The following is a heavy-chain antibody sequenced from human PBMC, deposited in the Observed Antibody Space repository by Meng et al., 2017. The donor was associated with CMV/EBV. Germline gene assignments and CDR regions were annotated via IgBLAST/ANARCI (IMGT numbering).Heavy chain of an antibody. CDR2: IIPIFGTA. V-gene: IGHV1-69*05. Sequence: SVKVSCKASGGTFSSYAISCVRQAPGQGLEWMGGIIPIFGTANYAQKFQGRVTITTDESTSTAYMELSSLRSEDTAVYYCARGDFWSGTNMYYYYGMDVWGQGTTVTVSS. J-gene: IGHJ6*02. D-gene: IGHD3-3*01. CDR3: ARGDFWSGTNMYYYYGMDV. CDR1: GGTFSSYA.